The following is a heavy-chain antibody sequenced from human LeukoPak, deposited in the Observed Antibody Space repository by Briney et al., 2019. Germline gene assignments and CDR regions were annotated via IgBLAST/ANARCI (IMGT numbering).Heavy chain of an antibody. Sequence: GGSLRLSCAASGFTFSDYWMHWVRQAPGKGLEWVANIKQDGSEKYYVDSVKGRFTISRDNAKNSLYLQMDSLRTEDTALYYCVKSGGYATAIRYFDLWGRGTLVTVSS. CDR1: GFTFSDYW. J-gene: IGHJ2*01. CDR3: VKSGGYATAIRYFDL. CDR2: IKQDGSEK. V-gene: IGHV3-7*03. D-gene: IGHD2-21*02.